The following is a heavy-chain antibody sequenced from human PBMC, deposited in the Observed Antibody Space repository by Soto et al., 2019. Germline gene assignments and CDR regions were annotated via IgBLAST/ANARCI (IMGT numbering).Heavy chain of an antibody. D-gene: IGHD3-10*01. J-gene: IGHJ5*02. CDR1: DDTFTNFG. CDR2: IATYNRNR. Sequence: HLVQSGPEVKKPGASITVSCKTSDDTFTNFGLSWVRQPPGQGLEWLGWIATYNRNRNYAQKFQGRLTLTTYKSTSTAYMELKSLRYDDSAVYYCATVLRGVVNWFDPWGQGTLVTASS. V-gene: IGHV1-18*01. CDR3: ATVLRGVVNWFDP.